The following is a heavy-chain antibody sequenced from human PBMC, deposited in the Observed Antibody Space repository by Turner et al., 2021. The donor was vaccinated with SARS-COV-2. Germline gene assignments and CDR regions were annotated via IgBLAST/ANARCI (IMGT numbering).Heavy chain of an antibody. J-gene: IGHJ6*02. Sequence: QLQLQEAGPGLVKPSETLSLTCTASGGPVSSAGYYWCWSRQPPGRGLGLIGSVYYSRSNYDNTSLKCRVSIAVDTSNKPFSLKLRSVTAADTAVYYCETEMTTVSLYYYYGMDVWGQGTTVTVSS. CDR3: ETEMTTVSLYYYYGMDV. CDR2: VYYSRSN. V-gene: IGHV4-39*01. D-gene: IGHD4-4*01. CDR1: GGPVSSAGYY.